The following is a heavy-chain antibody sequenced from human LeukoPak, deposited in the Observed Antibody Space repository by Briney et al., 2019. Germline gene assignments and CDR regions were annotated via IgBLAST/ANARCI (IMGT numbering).Heavy chain of an antibody. D-gene: IGHD6-6*01. CDR2: IYYSGST. V-gene: IGHV4-39*01. Sequence: WETLSLTCTVSGCSISSSSYYWGWIPPPPGKGLEWLGSIYYSGSTYYNPSLKSRVTISVDTSKNQFSLKQSSVTAADTVVYYCARSRRAARRGWFDAWGEGTLVTVSS. J-gene: IGHJ5*02. CDR3: ARSRRAARRGWFDA. CDR1: GCSISSSSYY.